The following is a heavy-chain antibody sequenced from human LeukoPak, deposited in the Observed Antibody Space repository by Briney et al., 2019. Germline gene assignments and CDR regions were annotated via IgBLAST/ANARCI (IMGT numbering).Heavy chain of an antibody. D-gene: IGHD4-23*01. CDR2: IWYGGSNK. J-gene: IGHJ4*02. V-gene: IGHV3-33*08. CDR1: GFTFSSYG. Sequence: PGRSLRLSCAASGFTFSSYGMHWVRQAPGKGLEWVAVIWYGGSNKYYADSVKGRFTISRDNSKNTLYLQMNSLRAEDTAVYYCARGGVRWPFDYWGQGTLVTVSS. CDR3: ARGGVRWPFDY.